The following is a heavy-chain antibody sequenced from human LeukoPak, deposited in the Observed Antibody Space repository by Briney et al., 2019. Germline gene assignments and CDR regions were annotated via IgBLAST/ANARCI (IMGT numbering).Heavy chain of an antibody. CDR2: IRSKIYGGTT. CDR1: GFTFGDYA. V-gene: IGHV3-49*03. D-gene: IGHD6-19*01. CDR3: TRDQYSSGWYDILFDY. J-gene: IGHJ4*02. Sequence: GRSLRLSCTASGFTFGDYAMSWFRQAPGKGVEGVGFIRSKIYGGTTEYAASVKGRFTISRDDSKSIAYLQMNSLKTEDTAVYYCTRDQYSSGWYDILFDYWGQGTLVTVSS.